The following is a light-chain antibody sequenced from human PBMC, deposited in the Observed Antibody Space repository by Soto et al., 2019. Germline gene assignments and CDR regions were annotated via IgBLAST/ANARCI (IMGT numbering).Light chain of an antibody. Sequence: EIQMTPSPSTPSASEGKRVTVTCCASQSLSSCFAWYQQKPGKAPKRLIYDASSLESGVPSRFSGSGSGTEFTLTIRSLQPDDFATHYCQQYNSYSGTFGQGTKVAIK. CDR3: QQYNSYSGT. CDR2: DAS. J-gene: IGKJ1*01. V-gene: IGKV1-5*01. CDR1: QSLSSC.